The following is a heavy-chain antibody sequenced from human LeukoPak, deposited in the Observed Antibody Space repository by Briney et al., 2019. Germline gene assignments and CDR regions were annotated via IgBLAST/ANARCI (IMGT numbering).Heavy chain of an antibody. CDR3: ARDLTPPYYYDSSGYYLTGYFQH. J-gene: IGHJ1*01. CDR1: GYTFSSYG. V-gene: IGHV1-18*01. CDR2: ISGDNGNT. Sequence: GASVKVSCKASGYTFSSYGISWVRQAPGQGLEWMGWISGDNGNTNYAQKLQGRVTMTTDTSTSTAYMELRSLRSDDTAVYYCARDLTPPYYYDSSGYYLTGYFQHWGQGTLVTVSS. D-gene: IGHD3-22*01.